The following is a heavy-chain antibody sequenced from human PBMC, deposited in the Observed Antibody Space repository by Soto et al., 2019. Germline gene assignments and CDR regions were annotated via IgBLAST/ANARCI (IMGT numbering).Heavy chain of an antibody. CDR2: IIPIFGTA. CDR1: GGTFSSYA. J-gene: IGHJ6*02. D-gene: IGHD2-2*01. CDR3: ARLRHCISTSCYAYYYYGMDV. V-gene: IGHV1-69*12. Sequence: QVQLVQSGAEVKKPGSSVKVSCKASGGTFSSYAISWVRQAPGQGLEWMGGIIPIFGTANYAQKFQGRVTITADESTSTAYMELSSLRSEDTAVYYCARLRHCISTSCYAYYYYGMDVWGQGTTVTVSS.